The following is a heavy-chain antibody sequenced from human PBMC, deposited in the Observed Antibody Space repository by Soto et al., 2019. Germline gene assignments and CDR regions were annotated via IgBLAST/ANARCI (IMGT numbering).Heavy chain of an antibody. D-gene: IGHD1-7*01. CDR1: GFNFDNYG. J-gene: IGHJ4*02. V-gene: IGHV3-30*18. Sequence: GGSLRLSCQASGFNFDNYGMHWVRQAPGKGLEWVAVITYDGSFQYYADSVKGRFTISRDNSKDTLSLHLNTLKPEDTAVYHCAKDRVGGTFYTPLAFWGQGTMVTVSS. CDR2: ITYDGSFQ. CDR3: AKDRVGGTFYTPLAF.